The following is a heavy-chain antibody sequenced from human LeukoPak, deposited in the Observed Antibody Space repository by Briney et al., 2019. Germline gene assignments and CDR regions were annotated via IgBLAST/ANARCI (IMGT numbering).Heavy chain of an antibody. CDR2: IYRGGST. J-gene: IGHJ2*01. V-gene: IGHV3-66*01. CDR1: GFTFSSYS. D-gene: IGHD2-21*01. CDR3: ARIPTEDDWYFDL. Sequence: PGGSLRLSCAASGFTFSSYSMTWVRQAPGKGLEWVSLIYRGGSTYYADSVQGRFTISRDNSKNTLYVQMKSLRAEDTAVYYCARIPTEDDWYFDLWGRGVLVTVSS.